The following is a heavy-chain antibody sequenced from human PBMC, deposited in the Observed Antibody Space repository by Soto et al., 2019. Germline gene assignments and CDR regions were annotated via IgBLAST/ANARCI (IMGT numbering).Heavy chain of an antibody. V-gene: IGHV1-2*02. CDR1: GYTFTVYY. CDR3: ERDLAKGGGSAGFDY. Sequence: QVQLVQSGAEVKKPGASVNVSCKASGYTFTVYYMHWVRQAPGQGLEWMGWINPKSGGTMYPQKFQGRVTMTWDTSISTAYMARTRLRSDDTAVYYCERDLAKGGGSAGFDYLGQGTLVTVSS. D-gene: IGHD1-26*01. CDR2: INPKSGGT. J-gene: IGHJ4*02.